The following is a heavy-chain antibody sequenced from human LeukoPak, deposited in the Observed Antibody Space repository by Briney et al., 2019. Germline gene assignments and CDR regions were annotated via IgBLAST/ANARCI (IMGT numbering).Heavy chain of an antibody. CDR1: GFTFSTNA. V-gene: IGHV3-64*01. J-gene: IGHJ4*02. D-gene: IGHD2-2*02. CDR2: ISSLGGGT. CDR3: ARESNTSYTVDF. Sequence: GGSLRLSCAVSGFTFSTNAMHWVRQAPGKGLEYVSAISSLGGGTYYANSVKDRFTISRDNSRDMLYLQMGSLRLEDTAVYYCARESNTSYTVDFWGQGTLVTVSS.